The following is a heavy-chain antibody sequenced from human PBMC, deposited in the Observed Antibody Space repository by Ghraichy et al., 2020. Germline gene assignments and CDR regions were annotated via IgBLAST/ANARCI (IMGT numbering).Heavy chain of an antibody. J-gene: IGHJ4*02. CDR1: GYTFTGYY. V-gene: IGHV1-2*02. CDR2: INPNSGGT. CDR3: ASQSDDFWSGYPLDY. D-gene: IGHD3-3*01. Sequence: ASVKVSCKASGYTFTGYYMYWVRQAPGQGLEWMGWINPNSGGTNYAQKFQGRVTMTRDTSISTAYMELSRLRSDDTAVYYCASQSDDFWSGYPLDYWGQGTLVTVSS.